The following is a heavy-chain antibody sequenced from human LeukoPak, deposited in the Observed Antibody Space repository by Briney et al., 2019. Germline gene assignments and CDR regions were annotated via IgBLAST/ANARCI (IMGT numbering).Heavy chain of an antibody. Sequence: GVSLRLSCAASGVTFSTFSRSWMNWVRQAPGKGLQWFSYISSSSSTIYYTDSVKGRFTISRDNAKNSLYLQMNSLRDEDTAVYYCAREHSSSSGRAFDIWGQGTMVTVSS. J-gene: IGHJ3*02. V-gene: IGHV3-48*02. CDR1: GVTFSTFSRSW. CDR3: AREHSSSSGRAFDI. CDR2: ISSSSSTI. D-gene: IGHD6-6*01.